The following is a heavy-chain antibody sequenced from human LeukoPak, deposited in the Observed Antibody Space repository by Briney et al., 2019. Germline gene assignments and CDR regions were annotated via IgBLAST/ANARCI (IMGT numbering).Heavy chain of an antibody. CDR2: ISYDGSNK. CDR1: QFTFNNFP. D-gene: IGHD5-12*01. Sequence: GGSLRLSCAASQFTFNNFPMHWVRQAPGKGLEWVAVISYDGSNKYYADSVKGRFTISRDNSKNTLYLQMNSLRAEDTAVYYCAKDKVATIQGPYYFDYWGQGTLVTVSS. J-gene: IGHJ4*02. V-gene: IGHV3-30*04. CDR3: AKDKVATIQGPYYFDY.